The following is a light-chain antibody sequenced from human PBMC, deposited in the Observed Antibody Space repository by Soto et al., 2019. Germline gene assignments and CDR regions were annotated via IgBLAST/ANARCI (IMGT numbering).Light chain of an antibody. CDR2: DAS. CDR3: QQRNIWPPVT. V-gene: IGKV3-11*01. J-gene: IGKJ5*01. Sequence: EIVLTQSPATLSLSPGERATLSCRASQSVGNWLFWYQQKRGQAPRLLIYDASSRAAGVPERFSASGSGTDFTLTISSLEPEDSAIYYCQQRNIWPPVTFGQGTRLEIK. CDR1: QSVGNW.